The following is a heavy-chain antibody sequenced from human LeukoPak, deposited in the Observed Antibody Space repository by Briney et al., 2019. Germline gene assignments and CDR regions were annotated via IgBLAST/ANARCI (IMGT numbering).Heavy chain of an antibody. J-gene: IGHJ4*02. CDR3: TRDRTTVTLFDY. CDR2: ISTDGSRT. Sequence: GGSLRLSCAASGFTFNNYLIHWVRHTPGKGLVWISAISTDGSRTRYADSAKGRITISRDNAKNTVYLQMNNLRGEDTALYYCTRDRTTVTLFDYWGQGTLVTVSS. CDR1: GFTFNNYL. V-gene: IGHV3-74*01. D-gene: IGHD4-17*01.